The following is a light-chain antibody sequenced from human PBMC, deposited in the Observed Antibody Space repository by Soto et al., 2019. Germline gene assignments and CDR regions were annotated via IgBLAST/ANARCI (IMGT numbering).Light chain of an antibody. CDR3: AAWDDSLSGYV. CDR2: EVS. J-gene: IGLJ1*01. Sequence: QSVLTQRASVSGSPGQAITISCTGTSSDVGGYNYVSWYQQHPGKAPKLMIYEVSNRPSGVSDRFSGSKSGTSASLAISGLRSEDEADYYCAAWDDSLSGYVFGTGTKVTVL. V-gene: IGLV2-14*01. CDR1: SSDVGGYNY.